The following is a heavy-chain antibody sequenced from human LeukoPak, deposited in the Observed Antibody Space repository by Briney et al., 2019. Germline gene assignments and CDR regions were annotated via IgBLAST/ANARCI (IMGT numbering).Heavy chain of an antibody. D-gene: IGHD2-15*01. Sequence: GGSLRLSCAASGFTFSDYCMSWIRQAPGKGLEWVSYISSSGSTIYYADSVKGRFTISRDNAKNSLYLQMNSLRAEDTAVYYCARDACSGGSCYLGYYYYYGMDVWGQGTTVTVSS. J-gene: IGHJ6*02. CDR2: ISSSGSTI. CDR3: ARDACSGGSCYLGYYYYYGMDV. V-gene: IGHV3-11*01. CDR1: GFTFSDYC.